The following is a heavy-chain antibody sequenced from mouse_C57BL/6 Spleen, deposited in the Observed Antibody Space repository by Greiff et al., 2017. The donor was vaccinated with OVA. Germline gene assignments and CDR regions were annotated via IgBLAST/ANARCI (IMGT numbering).Heavy chain of an antibody. J-gene: IGHJ3*01. CDR3: ARPFAY. V-gene: IGHV1-50*01. CDR1: GYTFTSYW. Sequence: QVQLQQPGAELVKPGASVKLSCKASGYTFTSYWMQWVQQRPGQGLEWIGEIDPSDSYTNYNQKFKGKATLTVDTSSSTAYMQLSSLTSEDSAVYYCARPFAYWGQGTLVTVSA. CDR2: IDPSDSYT.